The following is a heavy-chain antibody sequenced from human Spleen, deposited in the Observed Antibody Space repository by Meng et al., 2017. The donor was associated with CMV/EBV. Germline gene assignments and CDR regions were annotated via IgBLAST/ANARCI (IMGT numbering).Heavy chain of an antibody. Sequence: SGYTFTSYYIHWVRQAPGQGLELMGRMNPSSGDTIYAQKFQGRVTLTRDASTSTLYMELSSLRSDDTAIFYCARDPRGDRYYYGMDVWGQGTTVTVSS. CDR2: MNPSSGDT. V-gene: IGHV1-46*01. CDR1: GYTFTSYY. D-gene: IGHD3-16*01. CDR3: ARDPRGDRYYYGMDV. J-gene: IGHJ6*02.